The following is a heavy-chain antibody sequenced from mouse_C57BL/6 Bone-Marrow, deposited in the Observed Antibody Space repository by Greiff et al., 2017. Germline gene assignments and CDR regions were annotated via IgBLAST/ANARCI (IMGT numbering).Heavy chain of an antibody. J-gene: IGHJ1*03. CDR3: TMDYGSSYWYFDV. Sequence: VQLQQSGAELVRPGASVKLSCTASGFNITDDYMHWVKQRPEQGLEWIGWIDPENGDTEYASKFQGKATITADTSSNTAYLQLSSLTSEDTAVYYCTMDYGSSYWYFDVWGTGTTVTVSS. CDR1: GFNITDDY. V-gene: IGHV14-4*01. D-gene: IGHD1-1*01. CDR2: IDPENGDT.